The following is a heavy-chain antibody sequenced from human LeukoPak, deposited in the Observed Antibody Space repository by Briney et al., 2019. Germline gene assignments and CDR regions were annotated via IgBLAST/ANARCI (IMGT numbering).Heavy chain of an antibody. D-gene: IGHD6-19*01. CDR1: GYTFTSYA. J-gene: IGHJ4*02. CDR3: ASPGWYGAGSFDY. Sequence: ASVKVSCKASGYTFTSYAMHWVRQAPGQRLEWMGWINAGNGNTKYSQKFQGRVTITRDTSASTAYMELSSLRPEDTAVYYCASPGWYGAGSFDYWGQGTLVTVSS. CDR2: INAGNGNT. V-gene: IGHV1-3*01.